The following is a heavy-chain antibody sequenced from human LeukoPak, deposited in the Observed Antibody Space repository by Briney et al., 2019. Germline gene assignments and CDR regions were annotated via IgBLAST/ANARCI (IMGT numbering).Heavy chain of an antibody. V-gene: IGHV4-39*01. CDR2: IYYSGST. J-gene: IGHJ4*02. CDR1: GGSISSYY. Sequence: PSETLSLTCTVSGGSISSYYWSWIRQPPGKGLEWIGSIYYSGSTYYNPSLKSRVTISVDTSKNQFSLKLSSVTAADTAVYYCARHVYDSSGYYLESFDYWGQGTLVTVSS. D-gene: IGHD3-22*01. CDR3: ARHVYDSSGYYLESFDY.